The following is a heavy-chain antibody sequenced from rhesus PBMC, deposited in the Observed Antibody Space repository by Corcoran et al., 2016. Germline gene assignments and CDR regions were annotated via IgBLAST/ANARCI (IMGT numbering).Heavy chain of an antibody. CDR3: TTAAAGKRKGFDF. CDR2: NKYKGKTI. V-gene: IGHV3-136*01. D-gene: IGHD6-25*01. Sequence: EVQLVESGGGLVQPGGSLRLSCAASGFTFSSYDMTWVRQAPGKGREGGSYNKYKGKTIYNADSVNGRFTISRDNAKNSLSLQMGSLRAEDTAVYYCTTAAAGKRKGFDFWGPGVLVTVSS. J-gene: IGHJ4*01. CDR1: GFTFSSYD.